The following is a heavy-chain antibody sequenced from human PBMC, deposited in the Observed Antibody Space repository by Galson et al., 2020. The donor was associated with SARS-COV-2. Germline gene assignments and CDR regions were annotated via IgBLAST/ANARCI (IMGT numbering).Heavy chain of an antibody. D-gene: IGHD6-25*01. V-gene: IGHV4-38-2*02. CDR2: IYHSGNT. J-gene: IGHJ3*02. CDR3: VREWDGYTDDAFDI. Sequence: SQTLSLTCTVSPYSINNGYYWGWIRQPPGKGREWIGPIYHSGNTYYNPSLKSRVTISADTSKNQFSLKLSSVTSADTAVYYCVREWDGYTDDAFDIWGQGIMVTVSS. CDR1: PYSINNGYY.